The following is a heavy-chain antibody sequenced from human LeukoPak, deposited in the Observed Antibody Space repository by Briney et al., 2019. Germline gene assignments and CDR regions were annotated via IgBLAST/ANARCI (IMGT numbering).Heavy chain of an antibody. Sequence: SETLSLTCAVYGGSFSGYYWSWIRQPLGKGLEWIGYIYDSGSTNYNPSLKSRVTISVDTSKNQFSLRLSSVTAADTAVYYCARVGGTNYYYYGMDVWGQGTTVTVSS. CDR3: ARVGGTNYYYYGMDV. D-gene: IGHD1-1*01. V-gene: IGHV4-59*01. CDR2: IYDSGST. CDR1: GGSFSGYY. J-gene: IGHJ6*02.